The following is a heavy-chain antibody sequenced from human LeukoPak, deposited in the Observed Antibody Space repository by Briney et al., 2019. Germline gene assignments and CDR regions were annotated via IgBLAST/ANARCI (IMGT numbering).Heavy chain of an antibody. Sequence: SETLSLTCTVSGGSISSGSYYWSWIRQPAGKGLEWIGRIYTSGSTNYNPSLKSRVTISVDTSKNQFSLKLSSVTAADTAVYYCASSSGSYPMLFLLWGQGTPVTVSS. CDR2: IYTSGST. CDR1: GGSISSGSYY. V-gene: IGHV4-61*02. CDR3: ASSSGSYPMLFLL. J-gene: IGHJ4*02. D-gene: IGHD1-26*01.